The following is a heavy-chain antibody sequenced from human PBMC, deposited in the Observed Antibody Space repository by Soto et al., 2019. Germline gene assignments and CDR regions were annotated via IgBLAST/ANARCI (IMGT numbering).Heavy chain of an antibody. J-gene: IGHJ2*01. D-gene: IGHD4-17*01. CDR1: GFTFSSYA. CDR3: AKRTVGWYFDL. V-gene: IGHV3-23*01. Sequence: EVQLLESGGGLVQPGGSLRLSCAASGFTFSSYAMSWVRQAPGKGPEWVSVISGSGGSTYSADSVKGRFTISRDNSKNTLYLQMNSLRAEDTAVYYCAKRTVGWYFDLWGRGTLVTVSS. CDR2: ISGSGGST.